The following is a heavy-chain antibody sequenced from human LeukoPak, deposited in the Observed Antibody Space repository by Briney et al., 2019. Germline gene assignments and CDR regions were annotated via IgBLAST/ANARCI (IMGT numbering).Heavy chain of an antibody. CDR1: GYTFTSYG. CDR2: ISAYNGNT. CDR3: ARVDYYYYMDV. Sequence: ASVKVSCKASGYTFTSYGISWVRQAPGQGLEWMGWISAYNGNTNYAQKLQGRVTMTSDTSTSAAYMELRSLRSDDTAVYYCARVDYYYYMDVWGKGTPVTVSS. V-gene: IGHV1-18*01. J-gene: IGHJ6*03.